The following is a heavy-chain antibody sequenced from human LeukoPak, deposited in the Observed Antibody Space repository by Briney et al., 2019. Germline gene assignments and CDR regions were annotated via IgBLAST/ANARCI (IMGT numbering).Heavy chain of an antibody. V-gene: IGHV3-48*03. CDR1: GFTVSSNY. Sequence: GGSLRLSCAASGFTVSSNYMTWVRQAPGKGLEWVSYISASGSTIYYADSVKGRFTISRDNAKNSLYLQMNSLRAEDTAVYYCARMGLGSTYYFDYWGQGTLVTVSS. J-gene: IGHJ4*02. CDR2: ISASGSTI. D-gene: IGHD1-26*01. CDR3: ARMGLGSTYYFDY.